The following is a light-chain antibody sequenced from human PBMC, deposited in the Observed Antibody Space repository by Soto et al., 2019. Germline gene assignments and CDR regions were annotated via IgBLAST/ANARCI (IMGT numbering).Light chain of an antibody. CDR1: QDISNN. V-gene: IGKV1-33*01. Sequence: DIQMTQSPSSLSASVGDRVTITCQASQDISNNLNWYQQTSGKAPKLLIYGAYNLETGVPSRFTGSQSGTEFTFTITCLQPEDVATYFCQQCDNLPPTFGGGTKVEI. CDR2: GAY. CDR3: QQCDNLPPT. J-gene: IGKJ4*01.